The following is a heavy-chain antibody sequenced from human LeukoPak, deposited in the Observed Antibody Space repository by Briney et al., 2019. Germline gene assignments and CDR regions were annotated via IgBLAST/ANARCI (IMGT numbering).Heavy chain of an antibody. CDR2: ISTGTYI. D-gene: IGHD3-9*01. CDR1: GFTFSRFE. J-gene: IGHJ3*02. CDR3: AKDRHYDILAGYPNDAFDI. Sequence: GGSLRLSCVASGFTFSRFEMNWVRQAPGKGLEWISHISTGTYIAYTDSVKGRFTISRDNAKNSLYLQMNSLRAEDTALYYCAKDRHYDILAGYPNDAFDIWGQGTMVTVSS. V-gene: IGHV3-21*05.